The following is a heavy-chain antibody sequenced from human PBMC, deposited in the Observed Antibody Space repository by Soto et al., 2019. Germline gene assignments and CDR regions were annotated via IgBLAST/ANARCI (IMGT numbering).Heavy chain of an antibody. CDR3: ARDHLFVGYYYYMDV. V-gene: IGHV3-21*06. D-gene: IGHD2-2*03. CDR2: ISYRSDYI. Sequence: EVQLVESGGGLVKPGGSLRLSCEASGFTFSSYSMNWVRQAPGKGLEWVSSISYRSDYIYADSVKGRFTISRDNAKNSRYLQMNSLRAEDTAVYFCARDHLFVGYYYYMDVWGKGTTVTVSS. J-gene: IGHJ6*03. CDR1: GFTFSSYS.